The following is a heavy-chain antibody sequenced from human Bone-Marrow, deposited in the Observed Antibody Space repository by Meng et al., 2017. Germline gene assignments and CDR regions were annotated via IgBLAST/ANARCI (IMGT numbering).Heavy chain of an antibody. D-gene: IGHD6-6*01. V-gene: IGHV4-61*01. CDR3: ARSSTSPASYFFDY. CDR1: GGSISSSSYY. J-gene: IGHJ4*02. Sequence: QRQPQESGPGLVKPSETLSLTCTVSGGSISSSSYYWSWIRQPSGKGLEWIGHIYYSGSTNYNPSLKSRVTISVDTSKNQFSLKLSSVTAADTAVYFCARSSTSPASYFFDYWGQGTLVTVSS. CDR2: IYYSGST.